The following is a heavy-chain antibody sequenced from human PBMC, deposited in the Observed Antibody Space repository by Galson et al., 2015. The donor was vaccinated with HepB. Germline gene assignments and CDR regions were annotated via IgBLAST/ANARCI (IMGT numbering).Heavy chain of an antibody. J-gene: IGHJ4*02. CDR3: AKDHGGPDDY. CDR2: INEDGSRT. D-gene: IGHD5-24*01. V-gene: IGHV3-74*01. CDR1: GVTFSRYW. Sequence: SLRLSCAGSGVTFSRYWMHWVRQVPGKGLVWVSRINEDGSRTDYADSVRGRFTISRDNAKNMVYPQMNSLRAEDTAVYHCAKDHGGPDDYWGQGTLVTVST.